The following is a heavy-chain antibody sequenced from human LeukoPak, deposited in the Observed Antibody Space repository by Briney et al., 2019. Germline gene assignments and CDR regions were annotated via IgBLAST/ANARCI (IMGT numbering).Heavy chain of an antibody. D-gene: IGHD3-16*01. CDR3: ARGFYDYVWGELDY. CDR1: GFTFSNYN. J-gene: IGHJ4*02. Sequence: GESLRLSCVGFGFTFSNYNLNWVRQAPGKGLEWVSAISSSSTYIYYADSVKGRFTISRDNAKNSLYLQMNSLRAEDTATYYCARGFYDYVWGELDYWGQGTLVTVSS. V-gene: IGHV3-21*01. CDR2: ISSSSTYI.